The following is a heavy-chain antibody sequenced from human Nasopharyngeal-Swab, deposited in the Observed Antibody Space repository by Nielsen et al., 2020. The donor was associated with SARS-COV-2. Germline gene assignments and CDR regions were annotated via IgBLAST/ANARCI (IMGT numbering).Heavy chain of an antibody. CDR3: AKYSGDYPYYYYYMDV. CDR1: GFTFSSYA. D-gene: IGHD4-17*01. J-gene: IGHJ6*03. CDR2: ISGSGGST. V-gene: IGHV3-23*01. Sequence: GESLKISCAASGFTFSSYAMSWVRQAPGKGLEWVSAISGSGGSTYYADSVKGRFTISRDNAKNSLYLQMNSLRAEDTAVYYCAKYSGDYPYYYYYMDVWGKGTTVTVSS.